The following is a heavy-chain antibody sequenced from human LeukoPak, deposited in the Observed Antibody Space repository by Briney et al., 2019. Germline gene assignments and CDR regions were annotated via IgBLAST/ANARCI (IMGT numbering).Heavy chain of an antibody. CDR1: GFTFSSYA. CDR3: VADMTTITNFDY. D-gene: IGHD1-14*01. CDR2: ISGSGGST. J-gene: IGHJ4*02. Sequence: GGSLRLSCAASGFTFSSYAMSWVRQAPGKGLEWVSAISGSGGSTYYADSVKGRFTISRDNSKNTLYLQMNSLRAEDTAVYYCVADMTTITNFDYWGQGTLVTVSS. V-gene: IGHV3-23*01.